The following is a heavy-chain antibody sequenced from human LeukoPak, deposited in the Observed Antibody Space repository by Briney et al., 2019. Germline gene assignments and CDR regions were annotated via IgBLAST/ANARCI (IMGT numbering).Heavy chain of an antibody. D-gene: IGHD3-10*01. V-gene: IGHV3-30*02. Sequence: GGSLRLSCAASGFTFSSYAMSWVRQAPGKGLEWVAHIRYDGTNKYYADSVKGRFTISRDNSKNTLYLQMNSLRAEDTAVYYCAKEGDYYGSGSYFDYWGQGTLVTVSS. CDR3: AKEGDYYGSGSYFDY. J-gene: IGHJ4*02. CDR1: GFTFSSYA. CDR2: IRYDGTNK.